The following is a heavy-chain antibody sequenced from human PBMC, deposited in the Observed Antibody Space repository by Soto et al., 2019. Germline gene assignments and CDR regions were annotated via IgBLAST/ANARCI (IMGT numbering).Heavy chain of an antibody. CDR1: GGSISSYY. V-gene: IGHV4-59*01. CDR2: IYYSGST. D-gene: IGHD6-19*01. CDR3: ARGGQQWLGRNNWFDP. Sequence: SETLSLTCTVSGGSISSYYWSWIRQPPGKGLEWIGYIYYSGSTNYNPSLKSRVTISVDTSKNQFSLKLSSVTAADTAVYYCARGGQQWLGRNNWFDPWGQGTLVTVSS. J-gene: IGHJ5*02.